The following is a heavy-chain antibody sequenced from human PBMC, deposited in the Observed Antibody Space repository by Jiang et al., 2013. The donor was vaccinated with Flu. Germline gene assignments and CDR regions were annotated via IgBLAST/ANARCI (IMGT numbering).Heavy chain of an antibody. Sequence: LLKPSETLSLTCTVSGGSISSYHWSWVRQSPGKGLEWIGYIYYNGSTKYKPSLKSRVTISVDTSKNQFSLKLSSVTAADTAVYYCARLAGTFDCWGQGTPGHRLL. V-gene: IGHV4-59*08. CDR2: IYYNGST. CDR1: GGSISSYH. J-gene: IGHJ4*02. D-gene: IGHD1-1*01. CDR3: ARLAGTFDC.